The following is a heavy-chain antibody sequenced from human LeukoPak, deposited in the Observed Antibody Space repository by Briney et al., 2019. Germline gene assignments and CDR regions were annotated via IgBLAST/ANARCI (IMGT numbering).Heavy chain of an antibody. V-gene: IGHV3-21*01. CDR2: NSSSSSYI. CDR3: AREAPQYYYDSSGSHAFDI. CDR1: GFNLSSYS. D-gene: IGHD3-22*01. Sequence: GSLRLFCEASGFNLSSYSMNWGRQAPGKGLGLGSSNSSSSSYIYYADSVKGRFTISRDNAKNSLYLQMNSLRAEDTAVYYCAREAPQYYYDSSGSHAFDIWGQGTMVTVSS. J-gene: IGHJ3*02.